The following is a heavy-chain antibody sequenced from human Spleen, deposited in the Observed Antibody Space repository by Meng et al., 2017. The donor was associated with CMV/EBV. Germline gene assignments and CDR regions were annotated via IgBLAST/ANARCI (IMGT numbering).Heavy chain of an antibody. J-gene: IGHJ6*02. CDR3: ARGEYSDFRSGYQLYYYGMDV. D-gene: IGHD3-3*01. V-gene: IGHV4-61*01. CDR2: IYYAGST. CDR1: GSSVSSGSYF. Sequence: SETLSLTCTVSGSSVSSGSYFWSWIRRPPGKGLEWIGYIYYAGSTNYSPSLKSRVTISVDTSKNQFSLRLSSVTAADTAVYYCARGEYSDFRSGYQLYYYGMDVWGQGTTVTVSS.